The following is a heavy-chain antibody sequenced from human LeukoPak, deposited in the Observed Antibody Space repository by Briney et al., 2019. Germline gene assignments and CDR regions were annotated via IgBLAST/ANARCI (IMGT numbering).Heavy chain of an antibody. CDR2: IYYSGST. CDR1: GGSISSYY. Sequence: PSETLSLTCTVSGGSISSYYWGWIRQPPGRGLEWIGYIYYSGSTNYNPSLKSRVTISVDTSKNQFSLKLSSVTAADTAVYYCARVHPTYYDFWSGSGHFDYWGQGTLVTVSS. V-gene: IGHV4-59*01. D-gene: IGHD3-3*01. CDR3: ARVHPTYYDFWSGSGHFDY. J-gene: IGHJ4*02.